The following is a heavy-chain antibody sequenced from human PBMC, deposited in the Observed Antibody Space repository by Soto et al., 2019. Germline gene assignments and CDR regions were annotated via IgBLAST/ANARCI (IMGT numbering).Heavy chain of an antibody. Sequence: QVQLVQSGAEVKKPGSSVKVSCKASGGTFSSYAISWVRQAPGQGLEWMGLIIPMLGTATYAQKFQGRVTITADESTSTTYMELSSLRSEDRAVYYCARDFDCSGGSCYRLGYWGQGTLVTVSS. CDR3: ARDFDCSGGSCYRLGY. J-gene: IGHJ4*02. CDR2: IIPMLGTA. D-gene: IGHD2-15*01. CDR1: GGTFSSYA. V-gene: IGHV1-69*01.